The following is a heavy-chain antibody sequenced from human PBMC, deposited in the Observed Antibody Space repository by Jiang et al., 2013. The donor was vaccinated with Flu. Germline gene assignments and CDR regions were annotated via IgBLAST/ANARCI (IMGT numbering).Heavy chain of an antibody. CDR1: GESFSFYY. V-gene: IGHV4-34*01. J-gene: IGHJ4*02. CDR3: ARGPGWELPD. CDR2: ISHSGST. Sequence: LLKPSETLSLTCAVYGESFSFYYGSWIRQPPGKGLEWIGEISHSGSTYYNPSLKSRATISIDTSKNQFTLKLSSVSAADTAVYYCARGPGWELPDWGQGTLVTVSS. D-gene: IGHD1-26*01.